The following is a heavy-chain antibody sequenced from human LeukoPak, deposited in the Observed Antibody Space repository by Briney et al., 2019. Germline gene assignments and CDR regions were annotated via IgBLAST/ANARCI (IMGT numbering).Heavy chain of an antibody. V-gene: IGHV3-9*01. Sequence: GGSLRLSCAASGFTFDDYAMHWVRQAPGKGLEWVSGISWNSGSIGYADPVKGRFTISRDNAKNSLYLQMNSLRAEDTALYYCAKGGYSGSYYEVSYFDYWGQGTLVTVSS. CDR2: ISWNSGSI. D-gene: IGHD1-26*01. CDR3: AKGGYSGSYYEVSYFDY. J-gene: IGHJ4*02. CDR1: GFTFDDYA.